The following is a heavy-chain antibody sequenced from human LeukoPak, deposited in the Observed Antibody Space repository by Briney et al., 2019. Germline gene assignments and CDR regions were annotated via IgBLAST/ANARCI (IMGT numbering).Heavy chain of an antibody. CDR1: AFIFSGHW. J-gene: IGHJ4*02. Sequence: GGSLRLSCEGSAFIFSGHWMNWVRQAPGKALAWVSVIGGSDDNAHYADSVKGRFTISRDNSRNTLHLQMDSLRAEDTALYYCAKHRENFGDSCFDDYWGQGTLVTVSS. CDR3: AKHRENFGDSCFDDY. V-gene: IGHV3-23*01. D-gene: IGHD4-17*01. CDR2: IGGSDDNA.